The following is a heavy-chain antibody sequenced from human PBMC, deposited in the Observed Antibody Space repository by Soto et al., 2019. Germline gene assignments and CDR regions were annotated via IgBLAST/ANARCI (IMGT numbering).Heavy chain of an antibody. Sequence: PGGSLRLSCAASGFTFRLYSMIWVRQAPGKGLEWVASITSSSSYIYYEDSLKGRFTISRDNAKNSLFLQLDSLRAEDTAVYFCVRGDTAMAEYYYYGMDVWGQGTTVTVSS. D-gene: IGHD5-18*01. CDR1: GFTFRLYS. CDR3: VRGDTAMAEYYYYGMDV. V-gene: IGHV3-21*01. CDR2: ITSSSSYI. J-gene: IGHJ6*02.